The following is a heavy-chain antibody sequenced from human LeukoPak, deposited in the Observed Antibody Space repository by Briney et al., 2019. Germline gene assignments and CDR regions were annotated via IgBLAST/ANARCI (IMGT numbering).Heavy chain of an antibody. CDR1: GGSISSYY. J-gene: IGHJ4*02. CDR2: IYYSGST. D-gene: IGHD1-26*01. Sequence: PSETLSLTCTVSGGSISSYYWSWIRQPPGKGLEWIGYIYYSGSTNYNPSLESRVTISVDTSKNQFSLKLSSVTAADTAVYYCARDRVGATNYWGQGTLVTVSS. CDR3: ARDRVGATNY. V-gene: IGHV4-59*12.